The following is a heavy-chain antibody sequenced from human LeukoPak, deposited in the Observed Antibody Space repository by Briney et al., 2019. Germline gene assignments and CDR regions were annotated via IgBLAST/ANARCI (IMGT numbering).Heavy chain of an antibody. CDR3: ARGLLYDSSEDY. V-gene: IGHV3-21*01. CDR1: GFTFSSYS. D-gene: IGHD3-22*01. Sequence: KPGGSLRLSCAASGFTFSSYSMNWVRQAPGKGLEWVSSISGSSTYIYYADSVKGRFTVSRENAKNSLYLQMNSLRAEDTAVYYCARGLLYDSSEDYWGQGTLVTVSS. CDR2: ISGSSTYI. J-gene: IGHJ4*02.